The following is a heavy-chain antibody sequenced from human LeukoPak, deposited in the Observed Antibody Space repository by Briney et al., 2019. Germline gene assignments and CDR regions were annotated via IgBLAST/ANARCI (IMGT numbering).Heavy chain of an antibody. CDR3: ARDWTAWTMVRGVIDY. V-gene: IGHV3-7*01. CDR1: GFTFSSYW. D-gene: IGHD3-10*01. Sequence: GGSLRLSCAASGFTFSSYWMSWVRQAPGKGLEWVANIKQDGSEKYYVDSVKGRFTVSRDNAKNSLYLQMNSLRADDTAVYYCARDWTAWTMVRGVIDYWGQGTLATVSS. J-gene: IGHJ4*02. CDR2: IKQDGSEK.